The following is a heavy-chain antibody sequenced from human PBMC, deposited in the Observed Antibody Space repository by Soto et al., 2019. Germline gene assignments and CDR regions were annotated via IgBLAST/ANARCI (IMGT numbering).Heavy chain of an antibody. J-gene: IGHJ3*02. CDR1: GGRFSSYA. D-gene: IGHD3-16*01. Sequence: SVEVTCKASGGRFSSYAISWVRQAPGQGLEWMGGIIPIFGTANYAQKFQGRVTITADESTSTAYMELSSLRSEDTAVYYCARGVTFTDAFDIWGQGTMVTVSS. CDR3: ARGVTFTDAFDI. CDR2: IIPIFGTA. V-gene: IGHV1-69*13.